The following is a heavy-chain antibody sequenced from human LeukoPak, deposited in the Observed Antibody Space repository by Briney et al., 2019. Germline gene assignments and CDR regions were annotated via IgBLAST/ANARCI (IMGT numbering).Heavy chain of an antibody. J-gene: IGHJ4*02. CDR1: GGSISSGDYY. CDR3: ARNFQSREFDY. CDR2: IYDSGST. Sequence: PSQTLSLTCIVSGGSISSGDYYWSWIRQPPGKGLEWIGYIYDSGSTYYNPSLKSRVTISVDKSKNQFSLKLSSVTAADTAVYYCARNFQSREFDYWGQGTLITVSS. V-gene: IGHV4-30-4*08.